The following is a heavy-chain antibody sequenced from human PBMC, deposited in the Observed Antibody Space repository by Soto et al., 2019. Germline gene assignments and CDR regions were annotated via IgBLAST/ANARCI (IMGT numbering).Heavy chain of an antibody. J-gene: IGHJ4*02. CDR2: FNTGNGDT. CDR3: ARVVPLYDRTSPLDY. Sequence: QVQLVQSGAEEKKPGASVKVSCKASGYTFSTYGIHWVRQAPGQRLEWMGWFNTGNGDTKYSQKCQGRVTLTGDTSASTASMELSGLRSADTAVYYCARVVPLYDRTSPLDYWGQGTLVTVSS. CDR1: GYTFSTYG. D-gene: IGHD3-22*01. V-gene: IGHV1-3*04.